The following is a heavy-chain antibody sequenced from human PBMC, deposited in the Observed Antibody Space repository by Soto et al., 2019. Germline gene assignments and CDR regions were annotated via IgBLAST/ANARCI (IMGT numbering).Heavy chain of an antibody. CDR1: GFTFSNYW. J-gene: IGHJ4*02. D-gene: IGHD2-8*01. CDR3: ARSPVYNFDS. CDR2: IKVDGSRA. Sequence: EVQLVESGGGLVQPGGSLRLSCAASGFTFSNYWMHWVRQGPGKGLVWVSQIKVDGSRATYADSVKGRFTISRDNAKNTLYLQMNSLSAEDTAVYYCARSPVYNFDSWGQGALVTVSS. V-gene: IGHV3-74*01.